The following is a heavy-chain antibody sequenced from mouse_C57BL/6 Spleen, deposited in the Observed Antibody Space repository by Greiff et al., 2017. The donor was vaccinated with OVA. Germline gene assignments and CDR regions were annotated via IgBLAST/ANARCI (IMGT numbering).Heavy chain of an antibody. CDR2: INYDGSST. J-gene: IGHJ4*01. CDR3: ARARNTVVDYYAMDY. V-gene: IGHV5-16*01. Sequence: MLVESEGGLVQPGSSMKLSCTASGFTFSDYYMAWVRQVPEKGLEWVANINYDGSSTYYLDSLKSRFIISRDNAKNILYLQMSSLKSEDTATYYCARARNTVVDYYAMDYWGQGTSVTVSS. CDR1: GFTFSDYY. D-gene: IGHD1-1*01.